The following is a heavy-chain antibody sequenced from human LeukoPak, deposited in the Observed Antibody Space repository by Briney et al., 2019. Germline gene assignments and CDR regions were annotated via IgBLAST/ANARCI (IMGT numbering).Heavy chain of an antibody. J-gene: IGHJ4*02. CDR3: ARVYYDSSGYYASFDY. Sequence: PSETLSLTCAVSGGSTSSSNWWSWVRQPPGKGLEWIGEIYHSGSTNYNPSLKSRVTISVDKSKNQFSLKLSSVTAADTAVYYCARVYYDSSGYYASFDYWGQGTLVTVSS. CDR2: IYHSGST. V-gene: IGHV4-4*02. D-gene: IGHD3-22*01. CDR1: GGSTSSSNW.